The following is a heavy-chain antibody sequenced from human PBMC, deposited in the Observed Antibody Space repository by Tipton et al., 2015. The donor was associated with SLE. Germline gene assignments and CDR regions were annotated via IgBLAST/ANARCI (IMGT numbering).Heavy chain of an antibody. CDR2: IYYSGST. D-gene: IGHD1-1*01. CDR3: ARDLEAFDI. V-gene: IGHV4-59*11. Sequence: TLSLTCTVSGGSISSHYWSWIRQPPGKGLEWIGYIYYSGSTNYNPSRKSQVTISVDTSKNQFSLKLGSVTAADTAVYYCARDLEAFDIWGQGTMVTVSS. J-gene: IGHJ3*02. CDR1: GGSISSHY.